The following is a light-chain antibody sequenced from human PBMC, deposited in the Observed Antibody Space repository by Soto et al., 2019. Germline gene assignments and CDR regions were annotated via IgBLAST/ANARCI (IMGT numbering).Light chain of an antibody. CDR3: SSYTTSNTRQIV. CDR1: STDVGGYNY. V-gene: IGLV2-14*01. CDR2: DVS. Sequence: QSVVTQPASVSGSPGQSITMSCTGTSTDVGGYNYVSWYQQHPGKAPKFMIYDVSNRPSGVSNRFSGSKSGNTASLTISGLQAEDEADYYCSSYTTSNTRQIVFGTGTKVTVL. J-gene: IGLJ1*01.